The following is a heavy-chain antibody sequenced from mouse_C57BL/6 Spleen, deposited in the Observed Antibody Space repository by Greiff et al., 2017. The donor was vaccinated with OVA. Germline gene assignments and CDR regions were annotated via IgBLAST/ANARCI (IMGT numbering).Heavy chain of an antibody. CDR3: ARGDYYGSSGY. CDR1: GYSITSGYY. Sequence: VKLQESGPGLVKPSQSLSLTCSVTGYSITSGYYWNWIRQFPGNKLEWMGYISYDGSNNYNPSLKNRISITRDTSKNQFFLKLNSVTTEDTATYYCARGDYYGSSGYWGQGTLVTVSA. D-gene: IGHD1-1*01. CDR2: ISYDGSN. V-gene: IGHV3-6*01. J-gene: IGHJ3*01.